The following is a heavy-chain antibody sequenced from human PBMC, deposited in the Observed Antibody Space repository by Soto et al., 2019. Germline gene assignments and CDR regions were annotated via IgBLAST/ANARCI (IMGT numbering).Heavy chain of an antibody. CDR3: ARAGSAADDAFDI. J-gene: IGHJ3*02. D-gene: IGHD6-13*01. V-gene: IGHV4-30-4*01. CDR2: IYYSGST. Sequence: QVQLQESGPGLVKPSQTLSLTCTVSGGSISSGDYYWSWIRQPPGKGLEWIGYIYYSGSTYYNPSLKSRVTISVDTPKNQFSLKLSSVTAADTAVYYCARAGSAADDAFDIWGQGTMVTVSS. CDR1: GGSISSGDYY.